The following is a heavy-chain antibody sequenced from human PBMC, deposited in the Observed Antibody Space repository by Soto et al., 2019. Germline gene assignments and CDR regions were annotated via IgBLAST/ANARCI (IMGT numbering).Heavy chain of an antibody. Sequence: ASVKVSCKASGGTFSSYTISWVRQAPGQGLEWMGRIIPILGIANYAQKFQGRVTITADKSTSTAYMELSSLRSEDTAVYYCAREPDYSNYFDYWGQGTLVTVSS. CDR1: GGTFSSYT. J-gene: IGHJ4*02. D-gene: IGHD4-4*01. CDR2: IIPILGIA. CDR3: AREPDYSNYFDY. V-gene: IGHV1-69*04.